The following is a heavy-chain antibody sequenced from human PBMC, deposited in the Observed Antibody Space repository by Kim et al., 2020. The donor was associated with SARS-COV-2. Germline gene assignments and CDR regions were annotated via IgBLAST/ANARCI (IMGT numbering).Heavy chain of an antibody. CDR3: ARDLSGWHYYYYGMDV. V-gene: IGHV4-39*07. D-gene: IGHD6-19*01. J-gene: IGHJ6*02. Sequence: SLTSRVTISVDTSKNQFSLKLSSVTAADTAVYYCARDLSGWHYYYYGMDVWGQGTTVTVSS.